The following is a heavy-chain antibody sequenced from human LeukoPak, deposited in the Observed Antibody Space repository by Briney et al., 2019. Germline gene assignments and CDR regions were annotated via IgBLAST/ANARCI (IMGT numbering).Heavy chain of an antibody. CDR2: INPNSGGT. D-gene: IGHD3-10*01. Sequence: ASVKVSCKASGYTFTGYYMHWVRQAPGQGLEWMGWINPNSGGTNYVQKFQGRVTMTRDTSISTAYMELSRLRSDDTAVYYCARGRRGSGSHYFDHWGQGTLVTVSS. J-gene: IGHJ4*02. CDR3: ARGRRGSGSHYFDH. V-gene: IGHV1-2*02. CDR1: GYTFTGYY.